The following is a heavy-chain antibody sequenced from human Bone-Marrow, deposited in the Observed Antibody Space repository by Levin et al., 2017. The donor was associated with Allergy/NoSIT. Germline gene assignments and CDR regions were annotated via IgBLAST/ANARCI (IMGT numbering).Heavy chain of an antibody. CDR3: AKDRSLERRGIFDY. D-gene: IGHD1-1*01. CDR2: ISGSGGET. Sequence: LSLTCAASGFTFSSSAMSWVRQAPWKGLEWVSGISGSGGETYYADSVKGRFTISRDNSKNTLYLQMNSLRAEDTAVYFCAKDRSLERRGIFDYWGQGTLVTVSS. V-gene: IGHV3-23*01. CDR1: GFTFSSSA. J-gene: IGHJ4*02.